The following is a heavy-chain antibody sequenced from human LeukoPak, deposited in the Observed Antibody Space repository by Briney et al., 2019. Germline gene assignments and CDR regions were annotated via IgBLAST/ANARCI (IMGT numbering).Heavy chain of an antibody. CDR1: GFTFTTYW. CDR2: IKQDGSEK. D-gene: IGHD5-12*01. Sequence: GGSLTLSCATSGFTFTTYWMNWVRQAPGKGLEWVANIKQDGSEKYYVDSVKGRFTIPRDNARNSLYLQMNSLRADDTAVYYCARGGGYAWDYWGQGTLVTVSS. CDR3: ARGGGYAWDY. J-gene: IGHJ4*02. V-gene: IGHV3-7*01.